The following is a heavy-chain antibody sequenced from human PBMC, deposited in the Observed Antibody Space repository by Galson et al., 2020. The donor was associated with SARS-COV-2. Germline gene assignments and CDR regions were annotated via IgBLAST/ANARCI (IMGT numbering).Heavy chain of an antibody. CDR3: ARETGAGGDY. V-gene: IGHV3-30*04. CDR1: GFTFSSYA. D-gene: IGHD7-27*01. Sequence: LSLTCAASGFTFSSYAMHWVRQAPGKGLEWVAVISYDGSNKYYADSVKGRFTISRDNSKNTLYLQMNSLRAEDTAVYYCARETGAGGDYWGQGTLVTVSS. CDR2: ISYDGSNK. J-gene: IGHJ4*02.